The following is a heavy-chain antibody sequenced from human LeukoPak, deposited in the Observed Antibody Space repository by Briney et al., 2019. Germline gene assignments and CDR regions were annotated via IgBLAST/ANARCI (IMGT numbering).Heavy chain of an antibody. J-gene: IGHJ6*03. CDR1: GFSFSSYN. D-gene: IGHD5-18*01. Sequence: GGSLRLSCAASGFSFSSYNFNWVRQAPGRGLEWISYISVSSKTIYYADSVKGRFTISRDNARNSLYLQMTSLRAEDTAVYYCARVHSYGFSYYFYYMDVWGKGTTVTVSS. CDR2: ISVSSKTI. V-gene: IGHV3-48*04. CDR3: ARVHSYGFSYYFYYMDV.